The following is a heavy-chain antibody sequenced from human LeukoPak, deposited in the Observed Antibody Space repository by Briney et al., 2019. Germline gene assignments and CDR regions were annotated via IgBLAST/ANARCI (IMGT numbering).Heavy chain of an antibody. J-gene: IGHJ6*02. CDR1: GGTFSSYA. D-gene: IGHD4-17*01. CDR3: ARARGDYVGMGYGMDV. Sequence: ASVKVSCKASGGTFSSYAISWVRQAPGQGLEWMGGIIPIFGTANYAQKFQGRVTITADESTSTAYMELSSLRSEDTAVYYCARARGDYVGMGYGMDVWGQGTTVTVSS. V-gene: IGHV1-69*13. CDR2: IIPIFGTA.